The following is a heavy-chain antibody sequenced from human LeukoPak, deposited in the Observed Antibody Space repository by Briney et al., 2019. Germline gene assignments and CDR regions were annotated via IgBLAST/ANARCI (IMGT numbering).Heavy chain of an antibody. V-gene: IGHV3-48*04. J-gene: IGHJ4*02. CDR1: GFTFSSYG. D-gene: IGHD4-17*01. CDR3: ARDYGDY. Sequence: GGSLRLSCAASGFTFSSYGMHWVRQAPGKGLEWVSFLSSSAGTIYYADSVKGRFTISRDNAKNSLYLQMNSLRAEDTAVYYCARDYGDYWGQGTLVTVSS. CDR2: LSSSAGTI.